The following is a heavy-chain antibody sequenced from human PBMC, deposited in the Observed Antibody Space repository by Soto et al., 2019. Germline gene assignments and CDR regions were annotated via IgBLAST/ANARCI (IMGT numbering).Heavy chain of an antibody. CDR1: GFTFSSYA. D-gene: IGHD2-2*01. J-gene: IGHJ2*01. CDR2: ISGSGGST. CDR3: AKDRSVVPAARGSYWYFDL. V-gene: IGHV3-23*01. Sequence: GGSLRLSCAASGFTFSSYAMSWVRQAPGKGLEWVSAISGSGGSTYYADSVKGRFTISRDNSKNTLYLQMNSLRAEDTAVYYCAKDRSVVPAARGSYWYFDLWGRGTLVTVSS.